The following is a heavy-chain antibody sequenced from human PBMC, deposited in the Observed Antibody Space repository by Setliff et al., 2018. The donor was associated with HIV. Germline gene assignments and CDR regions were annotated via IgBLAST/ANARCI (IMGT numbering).Heavy chain of an antibody. J-gene: IGHJ3*01. Sequence: GASVKVSCKASGYIFTTYGITWVRQAPGQGLEWMGWISVYNGNTKYAQKFQGRVTMTTDTSTSKVYMELRTLRSDDTAVYYCARVPYRSAWFSGGHDAFDVWGQGTMVT. CDR2: ISVYNGNT. D-gene: IGHD6-19*01. CDR3: ARVPYRSAWFSGGHDAFDV. CDR1: GYIFTTYG. V-gene: IGHV1-18*01.